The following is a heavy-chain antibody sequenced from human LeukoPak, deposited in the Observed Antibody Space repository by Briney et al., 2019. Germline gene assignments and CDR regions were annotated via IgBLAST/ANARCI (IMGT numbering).Heavy chain of an antibody. CDR3: AKVGGCSSTSCYDYYYYMDV. CDR1: GFTFSNYW. Sequence: GGSLRLSCAASGFTFSNYWMTWVRQAPGKGLEWVANIKPDGSAQYYADSVRGRFTISRDSAKNSVFLQINSLRAEDTAVYHCAKVGGCSSTSCYDYYYYMDVWGKGTTVTVSS. CDR2: IKPDGSAQ. D-gene: IGHD2-2*01. J-gene: IGHJ6*03. V-gene: IGHV3-7*01.